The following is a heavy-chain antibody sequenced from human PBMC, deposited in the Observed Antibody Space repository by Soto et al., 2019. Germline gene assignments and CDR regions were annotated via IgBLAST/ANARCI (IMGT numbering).Heavy chain of an antibody. CDR3: ARDPLYDYGDLSHGFEM. J-gene: IGHJ3*02. D-gene: IGHD4-17*01. CDR1: GGSISSGGYF. V-gene: IGHV4-30-2*05. Sequence: SETLSLTCAVSGGSISSGGYFWSWIRQPPGKGLEWIGYIYHTGSTYYNPSLKGRVSISVDTSKNQFSLKLSSVTAADTAVYYCARDPLYDYGDLSHGFEMWGQGSMVTVSS. CDR2: IYHTGST.